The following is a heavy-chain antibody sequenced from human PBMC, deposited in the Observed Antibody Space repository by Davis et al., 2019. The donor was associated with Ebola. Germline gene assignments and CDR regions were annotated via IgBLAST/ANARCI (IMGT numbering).Heavy chain of an antibody. J-gene: IGHJ4*02. CDR2: IYYSGST. D-gene: IGHD1-26*01. V-gene: IGHV4-59*01. CDR1: GGSISSYY. CDR3: AREGYSPIVGATYFDY. Sequence: SETLSLTCTVSGGSISSYYWSWIRQPPGKGLEWIGYIYYSGSTNYNPSLKSRVTISVDTSKNQFSLKLSSVTAADTAVYYCAREGYSPIVGATYFDYWGQGTLVTVSS.